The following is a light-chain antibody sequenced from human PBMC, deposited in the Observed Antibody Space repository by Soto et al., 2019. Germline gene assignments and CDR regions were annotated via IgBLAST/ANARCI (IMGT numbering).Light chain of an antibody. CDR1: QSVSTN. J-gene: IGKJ5*01. CDR2: GAS. V-gene: IGKV3-15*01. CDR3: HQYDNWPKT. Sequence: EIVLTQSPATLSVSPGERATLSCRASQSVSTNLAWYQRKPGHTPRLLIYGASTRATGIPARFSGSGSGTEFTLTISSLQSEDFAVYYCHQYDNWPKTFGQGTRLEIK.